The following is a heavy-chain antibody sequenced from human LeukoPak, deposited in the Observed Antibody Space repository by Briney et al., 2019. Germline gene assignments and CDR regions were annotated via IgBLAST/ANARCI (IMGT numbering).Heavy chain of an antibody. D-gene: IGHD2/OR15-2a*01. V-gene: IGHV1-2*02. CDR3: APSADYFYFDY. Sequence: ASVKVSCKTSGYTFTNYYMHWVRQAPGQGLEWMGWINPISGCTNYAQRFQGRVTMTRDTSISTAYMELSRLRSDDTAVYYCAPSADYFYFDYWGQGTLVTVSS. J-gene: IGHJ4*02. CDR2: INPISGCT. CDR1: GYTFTNYY.